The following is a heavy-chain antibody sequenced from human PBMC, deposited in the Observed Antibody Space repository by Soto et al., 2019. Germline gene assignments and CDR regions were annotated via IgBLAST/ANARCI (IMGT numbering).Heavy chain of an antibody. Sequence: EVQLVESGGGLVQPGRSLRLSCAASGFTFDDYAMHWVRQAPGKGLEWVSGISWNSGSIGYADSVKGRFTISRDNAKNSLYLPMNSLRAEDTSLSYCAKGDSSSFYYGMDVWGQGTTVTVSS. J-gene: IGHJ6*02. CDR3: AKGDSSSFYYGMDV. CDR2: ISWNSGSI. D-gene: IGHD6-13*01. CDR1: GFTFDDYA. V-gene: IGHV3-9*01.